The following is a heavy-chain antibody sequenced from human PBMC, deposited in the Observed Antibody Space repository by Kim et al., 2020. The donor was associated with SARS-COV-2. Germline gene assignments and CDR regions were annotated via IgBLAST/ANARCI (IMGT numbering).Heavy chain of an antibody. D-gene: IGHD3-10*01. Sequence: VKCRFTISREDSQNTLYLQMNSLKTEDTAVYYCTTDNTYYYGSGSYPFDYWGQGTLVTVSS. V-gene: IGHV3-15*01. J-gene: IGHJ4*02. CDR3: TTDNTYYYGSGSYPFDY.